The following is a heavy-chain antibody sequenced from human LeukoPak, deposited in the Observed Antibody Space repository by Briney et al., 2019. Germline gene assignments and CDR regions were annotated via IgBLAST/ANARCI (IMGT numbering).Heavy chain of an antibody. V-gene: IGHV3-48*01. CDR3: ARGYRYYYYMDV. CDR1: GFPLSSYR. D-gene: IGHD1-14*01. J-gene: IGHJ6*03. CDR2: ISSSSSTI. Sequence: GGPLRPSWAAPGFPLSSYRMNGVAQPPGKGLGWVSYISSSSSTIYYADSVKGRFTISRDNAKNSLYLQMNSLRAEDTAVYYCARGYRYYYYMDVWGKGTTVTVSS.